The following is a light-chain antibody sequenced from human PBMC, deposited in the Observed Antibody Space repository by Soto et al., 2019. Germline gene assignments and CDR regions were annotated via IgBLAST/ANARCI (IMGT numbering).Light chain of an antibody. CDR1: QSVSSN. Sequence: EIVLTHSPATLSVSPGERATLSCSSSQSVSSNLAWYQQRPGQAPRLLVYGASTRATGIPARFSGSGSGTEFTLTISSLQSEDFAVYYCQHYHNWPPWTFGQGTKVDIK. J-gene: IGKJ1*01. CDR3: QHYHNWPPWT. V-gene: IGKV3-15*01. CDR2: GAS.